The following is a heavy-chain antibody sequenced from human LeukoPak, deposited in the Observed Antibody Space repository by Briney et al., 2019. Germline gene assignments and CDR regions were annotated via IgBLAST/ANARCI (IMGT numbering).Heavy chain of an antibody. V-gene: IGHV3-23*01. D-gene: IGHD4-23*01. Sequence: GGSLRLSCVASGFTFSNCPMSWVRQAPGQGLEWVTAISGSGADTYYSDSVKGRFTVSRDNSRNTLYVQMNNLRADDTAVYYCAKERVVGETGTVGFDFWGQGALVTVSS. CDR1: GFTFSNCP. CDR2: ISGSGADT. J-gene: IGHJ4*02. CDR3: AKERVVGETGTVGFDF.